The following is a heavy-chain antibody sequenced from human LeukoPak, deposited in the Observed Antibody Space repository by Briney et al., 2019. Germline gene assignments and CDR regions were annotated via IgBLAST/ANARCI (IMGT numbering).Heavy chain of an antibody. CDR3: AKVLGDDLFDAFDI. J-gene: IGHJ3*02. V-gene: IGHV4-39*02. CDR1: GFSLTTSGVG. CDR2: ISYRGST. D-gene: IGHD3-3*01. Sequence: SGPTLVNPTQTLTLTCTFSGFSLTTSGVGVGWIRQPPGKGLEWIGTISYRGSTYYNPSLKSRVTIFKDTSKNHLSLKLSSVTVADMAVYFCAKVLGDDLFDAFDIWGQGRMVSVSS.